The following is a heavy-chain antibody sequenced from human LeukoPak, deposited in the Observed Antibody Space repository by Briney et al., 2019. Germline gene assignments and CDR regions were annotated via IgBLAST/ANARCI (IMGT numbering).Heavy chain of an antibody. D-gene: IGHD5-18*01. Sequence: ASGKVSCKASGYTFTSYDLSWVRQAPGPGLEWMGWFGAYNGTTNYAQKLRGRVTMTTDTYTSTAYMELRSLRADDRAVYYCASARGGPLRGYSYGYLPDPWGEPTLVSV. J-gene: IGHJ5*02. V-gene: IGHV1-18*01. CDR3: ASARGGPLRGYSYGYLPDP. CDR1: GYTFTSYD. CDR2: FGAYNGTT.